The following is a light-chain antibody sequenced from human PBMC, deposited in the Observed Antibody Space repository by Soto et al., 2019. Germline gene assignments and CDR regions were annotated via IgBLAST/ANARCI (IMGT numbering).Light chain of an antibody. J-gene: IGLJ3*02. CDR1: NSNIGAGYD. CDR3: QSYDSGQSGHVL. Sequence: QSVLTQPPSVAGAPGQRVTISCTGNNSNIGAGYDVLWYQQLPGTAPRLLIYGNSNRPSGVPDRFAGYKSGTSASVVITGLQADDEADYYGQSYDSGQSGHVLFGGGTKVTVL. V-gene: IGLV1-40*01. CDR2: GNS.